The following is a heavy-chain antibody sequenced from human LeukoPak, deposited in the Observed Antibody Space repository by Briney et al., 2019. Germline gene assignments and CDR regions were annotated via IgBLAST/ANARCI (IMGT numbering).Heavy chain of an antibody. V-gene: IGHV4-59*08. Sequence: SETLSLTCPVSGDSINNYYWNWIRQPPGKGLEWIGYSYYSGSTNYNPSLTSRVTISIDTSKKHFSLKLSSVSAADTAVYYCARGWYQLLLDVWGKGTTVTVSS. CDR3: ARGWYQLLLDV. CDR1: GDSINNYY. D-gene: IGHD2-2*01. J-gene: IGHJ6*04. CDR2: SYYSGST.